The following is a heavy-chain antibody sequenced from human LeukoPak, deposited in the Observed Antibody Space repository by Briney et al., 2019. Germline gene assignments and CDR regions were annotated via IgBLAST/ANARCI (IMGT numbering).Heavy chain of an antibody. J-gene: IGHJ6*04. V-gene: IGHV3-74*01. CDR2: ITRDGSST. D-gene: IGHD3-16*01. CDR1: GFTFSSSR. CDR3: ARDPGYESWSPFWGGMDV. Sequence: GGSLRLSCAASGFTFSSSRMHWVRQAPGKGLAWLSRITRDGSSTNYADSVKGRFATSRDNAKNTLYLQMDSLRDDDTAVYYCARDPGYESWSPFWGGMDVWGNGTTVIVSS.